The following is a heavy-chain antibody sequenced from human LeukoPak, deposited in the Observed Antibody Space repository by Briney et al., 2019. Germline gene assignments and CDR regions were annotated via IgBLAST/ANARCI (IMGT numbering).Heavy chain of an antibody. D-gene: IGHD6-6*01. CDR1: GGSISSSSYY. Sequence: SETLSLTCTVSGGSISSSSYYWGWIRQPPGKGLEWIGSIYYSGSTYYNPSLKSRVTISVDTSKNQFSLKLSSVTAADTAVYYCARVYSSSPISGYYMDVWGKGTTVTVSS. CDR3: ARVYSSSPISGYYMDV. J-gene: IGHJ6*03. CDR2: IYYSGST. V-gene: IGHV4-39*01.